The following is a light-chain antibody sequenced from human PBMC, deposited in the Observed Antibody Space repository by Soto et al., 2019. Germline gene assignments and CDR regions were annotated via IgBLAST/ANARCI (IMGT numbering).Light chain of an antibody. CDR2: EVT. J-gene: IGLJ1*01. CDR3: SSYTGGNPSYV. Sequence: QSVLTQPPSASGSPGQSVTISCTGTSSDVGGYDYVSWYQQHPGKAPKLMIYEVTIRPSGVSDRFSGSKSGNTASLTVSGLXAEDEAHYYCSSYTGGNPSYVFGTGTKAPS. V-gene: IGLV2-8*01. CDR1: SSDVGGYDY.